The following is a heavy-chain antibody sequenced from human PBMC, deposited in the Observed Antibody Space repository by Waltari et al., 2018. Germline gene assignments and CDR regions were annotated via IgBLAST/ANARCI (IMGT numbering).Heavy chain of an antibody. Sequence: QVQLVQSGAEVKKPGASVKVSCKVSGYTLTELSMHWVRQAPGKGLEWMGGFDPEDGETIYAQNFQGRVTMTEDSSTRTAYMELSSLRSEDTAVYYCAAVDFSSGWSLDYWGQGSLVTVSS. V-gene: IGHV1-24*01. CDR3: AAVDFSSGWSLDY. CDR2: FDPEDGET. CDR1: GYTLTELS. D-gene: IGHD6-19*01. J-gene: IGHJ4*02.